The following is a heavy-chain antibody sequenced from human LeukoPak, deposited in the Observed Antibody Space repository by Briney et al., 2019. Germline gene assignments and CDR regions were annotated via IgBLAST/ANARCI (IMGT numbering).Heavy chain of an antibody. J-gene: IGHJ5*02. CDR3: ARRGRVEEGRYFDWSYTQGWFDP. CDR1: GYSINSSYY. Sequence: SETLSLTCTVSGYSINSSYYWGWIRQPPGKGLEWIGRIYHSGSTYYNPSLKSRVTISLDTSKNQFSLKLSSVTAADTAVYYCARRGRVEEGRYFDWSYTQGWFDPWGQGTLVTVPS. D-gene: IGHD3-9*01. CDR2: IYHSGST. V-gene: IGHV4-38-2*02.